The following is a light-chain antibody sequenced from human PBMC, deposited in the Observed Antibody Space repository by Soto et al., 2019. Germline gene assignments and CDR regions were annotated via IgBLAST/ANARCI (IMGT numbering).Light chain of an antibody. Sequence: QSVLTQPPSVSGAPGQRVTISCTGSSSNIGAGYDVHWYQRLPGTAPKLLIYGNSSRPSGVPDRFSGSKSGTSASLAITGLQAEDEADYYCQSYDSSLSGAVFGGGTQLTVL. CDR3: QSYDSSLSGAV. J-gene: IGLJ7*01. CDR1: SSNIGAGYD. V-gene: IGLV1-40*01. CDR2: GNS.